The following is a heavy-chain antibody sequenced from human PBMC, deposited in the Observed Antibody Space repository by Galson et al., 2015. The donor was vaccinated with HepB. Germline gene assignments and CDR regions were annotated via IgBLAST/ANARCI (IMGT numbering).Heavy chain of an antibody. Sequence: SLRLSCAASGFTFGDYAMSWFRQAPGKGLEWVGFIRSKAYGGTTEYAASVKGRFTISRDDSKSIAYLQMNSLKTEDTAVYYCTSPSDAYLSRAFDIWGQGTMVTVSS. J-gene: IGHJ3*02. D-gene: IGHD2-2*01. CDR2: IRSKAYGGTT. CDR1: GFTFGDYA. CDR3: TSPSDAYLSRAFDI. V-gene: IGHV3-49*03.